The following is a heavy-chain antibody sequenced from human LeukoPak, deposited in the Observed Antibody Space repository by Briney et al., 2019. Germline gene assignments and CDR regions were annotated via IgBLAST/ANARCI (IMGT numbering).Heavy chain of an antibody. CDR2: INAGNGNT. D-gene: IGHD3-22*01. CDR3: ARDLAGTPYYDSSGLGY. J-gene: IGHJ4*02. Sequence: HEASVKVSCKASGYTFTSYAMHWVRQAPGQRLEWMGWINAGNGNTKYSQKFQGRVTITRDTSASTAYMELSSLRSEDTAVYYCARDLAGTPYYDSSGLGYWGQGTLVTVSS. V-gene: IGHV1-3*01. CDR1: GYTFTSYA.